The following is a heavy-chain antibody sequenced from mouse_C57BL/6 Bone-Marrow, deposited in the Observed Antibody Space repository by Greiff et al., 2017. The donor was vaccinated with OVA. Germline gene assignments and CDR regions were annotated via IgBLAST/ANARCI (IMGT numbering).Heavy chain of an antibody. J-gene: IGHJ3*01. V-gene: IGHV5-12*01. CDR3: ARRDYDSFFAY. CDR2: ISNGGGST. Sequence: EVQLVESGGGLVQPGGSLKLSCAASGFTFSDYYMYWVRQTPEKRLEWVAYISNGGGSTYYPDTVKGRFTISRDNAKNTLYLQMSRLKSEDTAMYYCARRDYDSFFAYWGQGTLVTVSA. D-gene: IGHD2-4*01. CDR1: GFTFSDYY.